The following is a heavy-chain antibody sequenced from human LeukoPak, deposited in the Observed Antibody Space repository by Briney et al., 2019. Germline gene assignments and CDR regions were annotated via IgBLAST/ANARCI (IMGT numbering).Heavy chain of an antibody. CDR3: ARNKLISAFDI. CDR2: IYYSGST. J-gene: IGHJ3*02. Sequence: SETLSLTCTVSGGSISSHYWSWIRQPPGKGLEWIGYIYYSGSTNYNPSLKSRVTISVDTSKNQFSLKLSSVTAADTAVYYCARNKLISAFDIWGQGTMVTASS. CDR1: GGSISSHY. V-gene: IGHV4-59*11. D-gene: IGHD1-26*01.